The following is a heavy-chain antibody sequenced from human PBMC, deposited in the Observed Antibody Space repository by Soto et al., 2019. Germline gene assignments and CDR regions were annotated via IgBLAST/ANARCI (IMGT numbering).Heavy chain of an antibody. CDR1: GGSFSGYY. D-gene: IGHD3-16*02. CDR2: INHSGST. CDR3: ARDAFWGSYRHHNWFDP. V-gene: IGHV4-34*01. Sequence: SETLSLTCAVYGGSFSGYYWSWIRQPPGKGLEWIGEINHSGSTNYNPSLKSRVTISVDTSKNQFSLKLSSVTAADTAVYYCARDAFWGSYRHHNWFDPWGQGTLVTVSS. J-gene: IGHJ5*02.